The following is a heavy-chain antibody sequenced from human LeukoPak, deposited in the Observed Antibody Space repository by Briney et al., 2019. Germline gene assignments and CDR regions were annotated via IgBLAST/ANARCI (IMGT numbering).Heavy chain of an antibody. D-gene: IGHD2-15*01. CDR1: GFTFSSYE. Sequence: GGSLRLSCAASGFTFSSYEMNWVRQAPGKGLEWVSYISSSGSTIYYADSVKGRFTISRDNAKNSLFLQMNSLRAEDTAVYYCAIDTRYCSGGGCYVGYYFDYWGQGTLVTVSS. CDR2: ISSSGSTI. V-gene: IGHV3-48*03. J-gene: IGHJ4*02. CDR3: AIDTRYCSGGGCYVGYYFDY.